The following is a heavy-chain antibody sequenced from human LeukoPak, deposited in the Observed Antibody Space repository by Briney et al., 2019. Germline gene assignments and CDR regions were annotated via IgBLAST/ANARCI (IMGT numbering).Heavy chain of an antibody. V-gene: IGHV1-2*02. CDR1: GYTFSDYH. CDR2: INPNSGGT. D-gene: IGHD6-19*01. J-gene: IGHJ6*03. Sequence: EASVKVSCKASGYTFSDYHMHWVRQAPTQGLEWMGWINPNSGGTNYAQKFQGRVTMTRDTSISTAYMELSRLRSDDTAVYYCARDGWYISYMDVWGKGTTVTVSS. CDR3: ARDGWYISYMDV.